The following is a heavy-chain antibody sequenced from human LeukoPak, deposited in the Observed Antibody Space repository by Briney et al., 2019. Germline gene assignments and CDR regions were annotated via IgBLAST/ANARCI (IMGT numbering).Heavy chain of an antibody. CDR2: MNPLTGST. J-gene: IGHJ6*03. CDR3: ARDRHIRNYMDV. Sequence: GASVKVSCKTSGYTFSDYYMHWVRQAPGQGLEWMGWMNPLTGSTNYAQKFQGRVTMTRDTSVSTAYMEMSRLRSDDTAVYYCARDRHIRNYMDVWGKGTTVTVSS. V-gene: IGHV1-2*02. CDR1: GYTFSDYY.